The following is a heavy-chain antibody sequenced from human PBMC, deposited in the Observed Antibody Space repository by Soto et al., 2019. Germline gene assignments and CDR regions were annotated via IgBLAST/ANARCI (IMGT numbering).Heavy chain of an antibody. CDR2: ISGSGGST. D-gene: IGHD3-9*01. Sequence: VQLLESGGGLVQPGGSLRLSCAASGFTFSSYAMSWVRQAPGKGLEWVSAISGSGGSTYYADSVKGRFTISRDNSKNTLYLQMNSLRAEDTAVYYCAKLSASATGYYNKYYFDYWGQGTLVTVSS. V-gene: IGHV3-23*01. J-gene: IGHJ4*02. CDR1: GFTFSSYA. CDR3: AKLSASATGYYNKYYFDY.